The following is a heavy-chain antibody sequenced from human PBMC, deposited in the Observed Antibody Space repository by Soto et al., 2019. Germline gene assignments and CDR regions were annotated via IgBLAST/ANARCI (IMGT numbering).Heavy chain of an antibody. V-gene: IGHV1-46*03. CDR2: VNPTGGST. CDR3: ARHLAAGDA. Sequence: ASVKGSCKASGYTFTIYYIHWVRQAPGQGLEWMAIVNPTGGSTNYAQKFQGRVTVTFDTSTSTVFMELNSLRYEDTAVYYCARHLAAGDAWGQGTLVTVSS. CDR1: GYTFTIYY. D-gene: IGHD6-25*01. J-gene: IGHJ5*02.